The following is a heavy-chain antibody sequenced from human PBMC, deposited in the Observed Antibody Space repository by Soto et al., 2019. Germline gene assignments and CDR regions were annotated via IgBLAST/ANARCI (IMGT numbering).Heavy chain of an antibody. CDR3: ATNYGSGSPPFDY. CDR1: GGTFSSYT. D-gene: IGHD3-10*01. J-gene: IGHJ4*02. Sequence: QVQLVQSGLEVKKPGSSVRVSCTASGGTFSSYTINWVRQVPGQGPEWMGRSIPMLGMSNYAQKFQGRVMMIADKSTNTVYMELSSLRSEDTAIYYCATNYGSGSPPFDYWGQGTLVTVSS. V-gene: IGHV1-69*02. CDR2: SIPMLGMS.